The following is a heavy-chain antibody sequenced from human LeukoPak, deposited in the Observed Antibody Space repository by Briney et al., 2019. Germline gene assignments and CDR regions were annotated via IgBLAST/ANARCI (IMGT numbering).Heavy chain of an antibody. D-gene: IGHD2-8*01. CDR2: IYYSGST. CDR1: GGSISSSSYY. V-gene: IGHV4-39*01. CDR3: ARHGNQKVMVYEVDY. Sequence: PSETLSLTCTVSGGSISSSSYYWGWLRQPPGTGLEWIGSIYYSGSTYYNPSLKSRVTISVDTSKNQFSLKLSSVTAADTAVYYCARHGNQKVMVYEVDYWGQGTLVTVSS. J-gene: IGHJ4*02.